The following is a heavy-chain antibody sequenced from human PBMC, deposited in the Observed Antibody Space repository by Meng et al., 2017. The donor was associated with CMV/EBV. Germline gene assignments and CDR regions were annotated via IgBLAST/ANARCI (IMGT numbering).Heavy chain of an antibody. CDR1: GFTFDIYG. CDR2: ISSSGSTI. J-gene: IGHJ6*02. CDR3: AREGLWSSSSYYYGMDV. D-gene: IGHD6-6*01. V-gene: IGHV3-48*04. Sequence: GGSLRLSCAASGFTFDIYGLHWVRQAPGKGLEWVSYISSSGSTIYYADSVKGRFTISRDNAKNSLYLQMNSLRAEDTAVYYCAREGLWSSSSYYYGMDVWGQGTTVTVSS.